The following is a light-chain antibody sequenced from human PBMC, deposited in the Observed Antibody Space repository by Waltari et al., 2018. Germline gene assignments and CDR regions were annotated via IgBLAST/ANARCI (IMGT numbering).Light chain of an antibody. CDR1: SSDVGGYNS. CDR3: YSYTSSSTPRV. J-gene: IGLJ3*02. CDR2: DAT. V-gene: IGLV2-14*01. Sequence: QSALTQPASASGSPGQSITISSTGTSSDVGGYNSVSWYQQHPGKAPKLLIYDATTRPSGISDRFSGSKSGNTASLTISGLQAEDEADYYCYSYTSSSTPRVFGGGTKLTVL.